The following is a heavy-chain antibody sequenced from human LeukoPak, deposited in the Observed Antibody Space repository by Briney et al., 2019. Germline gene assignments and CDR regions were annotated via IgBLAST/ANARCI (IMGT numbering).Heavy chain of an antibody. D-gene: IGHD6-19*01. CDR3: ARVRAVAGTPPDY. V-gene: IGHV4-39*07. J-gene: IGHJ4*02. CDR1: GGSISSSSYY. Sequence: SETLSLTCTVSGGSISSSSYYWGWIRQPPGKGLEWIGSIYYSGSTYYNPSLESRVTMSLDTSKNQFSLKLSSVTAADTAVYYCARVRAVAGTPPDYWGQGTLVTVSS. CDR2: IYYSGST.